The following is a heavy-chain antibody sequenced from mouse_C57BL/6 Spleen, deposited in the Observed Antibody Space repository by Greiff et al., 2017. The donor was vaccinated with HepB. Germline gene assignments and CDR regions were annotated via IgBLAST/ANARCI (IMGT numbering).Heavy chain of an antibody. J-gene: IGHJ3*01. CDR2: ISDGGSYT. D-gene: IGHD2-4*01. Sequence: DVKLVESGGGLVKPGGSLKLSCAASGFTFSSYAMSWVRQTPEKRLEWVATISDGGSYTYYPDNVKGRFTISRENAKNNLYLQMSHLKSEDTAMYYCARSYDYDGDWFAYWGQGTLVTVSA. CDR1: GFTFSSYA. CDR3: ARSYDYDGDWFAY. V-gene: IGHV5-4*03.